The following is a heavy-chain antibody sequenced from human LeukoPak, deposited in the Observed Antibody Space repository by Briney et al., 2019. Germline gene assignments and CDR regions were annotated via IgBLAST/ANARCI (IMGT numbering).Heavy chain of an antibody. CDR1: GLTFSSYA. V-gene: IGHV3-23*01. J-gene: IGHJ4*02. Sequence: GSLRLSCAASGLTFSSYAMSWVRQAPGKGLEWVSAISGSGGSTYYADSVKGRFTISRDNSKNTLYLQMNSLRAEDTAVYYCAKGASIVVVTAQYYFDYWGQGTLVTVSS. CDR2: ISGSGGST. D-gene: IGHD2-21*02. CDR3: AKGASIVVVTAQYYFDY.